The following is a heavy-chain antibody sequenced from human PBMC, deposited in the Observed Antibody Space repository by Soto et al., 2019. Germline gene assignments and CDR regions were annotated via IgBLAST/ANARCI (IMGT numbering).Heavy chain of an antibody. CDR1: GFTFSSCA. J-gene: IGHJ5*02. CDR3: AKAASPYFDSSGYYGS. V-gene: IGHV3-23*01. D-gene: IGHD3-22*01. Sequence: GGSLRLSCAASGFTFSSCAMGWVRQAPGKGLEWVSDIIDSGGSTYYADSVKGRFTISRDNSKNTLYLQMNSLRAEDTAVYYCAKAASPYFDSSGYYGSWGQGALVTVSS. CDR2: IIDSGGST.